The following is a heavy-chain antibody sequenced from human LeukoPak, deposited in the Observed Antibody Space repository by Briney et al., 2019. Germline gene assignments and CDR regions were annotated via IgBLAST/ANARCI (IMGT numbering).Heavy chain of an antibody. V-gene: IGHV1-2*02. CDR1: GYTFTGYY. CDR3: ARGVTMIRGAAGY. Sequence: GASVKVSCKASGYTFTGYYIHWVRQAPGQGLECMGWINPNSGGTNYAQKFQGRVTMTRDTSISTAYVELSRLRSDDTAMYYCARGVTMIRGAAGYWGQGTLVTVSS. D-gene: IGHD3-10*01. J-gene: IGHJ4*02. CDR2: INPNSGGT.